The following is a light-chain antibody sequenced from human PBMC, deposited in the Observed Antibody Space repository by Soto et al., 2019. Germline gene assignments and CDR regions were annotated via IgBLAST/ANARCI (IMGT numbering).Light chain of an antibody. CDR2: GAS. Sequence: EIVMTQSPATLSVSPGERATLSCRASQSVSSNLAWYQQKPGQAPRLLIYGASSRATGIPDRFSGSGSGTDFTLTIIRLEPEDFAVYYCQQYSSSPLTFGGGTKVDIK. CDR1: QSVSSN. J-gene: IGKJ4*01. V-gene: IGKV3-20*01. CDR3: QQYSSSPLT.